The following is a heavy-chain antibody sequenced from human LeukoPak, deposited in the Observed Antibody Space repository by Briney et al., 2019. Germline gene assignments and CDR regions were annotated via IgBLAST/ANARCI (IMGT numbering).Heavy chain of an antibody. V-gene: IGHV3-11*05. CDR1: GFTFSDYY. Sequence: PGGSLRLSCAASGFTFSDYYMSWIRQAPAKGLEWVSYISSSSSYTNYADSVKGRFTISRDNAKNSLYLQMNSLRAEDTAVYYCAKVKGLAVAGTGAFDIWGQGTMVTVSS. CDR2: ISSSSSYT. D-gene: IGHD6-19*01. J-gene: IGHJ3*02. CDR3: AKVKGLAVAGTGAFDI.